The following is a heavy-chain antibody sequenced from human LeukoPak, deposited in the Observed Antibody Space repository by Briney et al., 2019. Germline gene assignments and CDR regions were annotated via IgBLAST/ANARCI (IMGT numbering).Heavy chain of an antibody. CDR2: IYYSGST. CDR1: GGSISSYY. V-gene: IGHV4-59*13. Sequence: SETLSLTCTVSGGSISSYYWSWIRQPPGKGLEWIWYIYYSGSTNYNPSLKSRVTISVDTSKNQFSLKLSSVTAADTAVYYCARVSSYCSRTSCHVFPYYFDYWGQGTLVTVSS. CDR3: ARVSSYCSRTSCHVFPYYFDY. D-gene: IGHD2-2*01. J-gene: IGHJ4*02.